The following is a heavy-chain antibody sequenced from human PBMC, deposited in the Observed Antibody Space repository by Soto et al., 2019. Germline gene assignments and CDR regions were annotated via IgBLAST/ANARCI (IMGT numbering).Heavy chain of an antibody. Sequence: QVQLVQSGSEVKKPGASVKVSCKASGYNFGNYAITWVRQAPGQGLEWMGWISANNGYTTYAQKLLGRVTMTIDTSTSTAYMALESLTPDDTAVYYCARSQWFLDYWGQGTLVTVSS. J-gene: IGHJ4*02. CDR3: ARSQWFLDY. CDR1: GYNFGNYA. D-gene: IGHD2-8*01. CDR2: ISANNGYT. V-gene: IGHV1-18*01.